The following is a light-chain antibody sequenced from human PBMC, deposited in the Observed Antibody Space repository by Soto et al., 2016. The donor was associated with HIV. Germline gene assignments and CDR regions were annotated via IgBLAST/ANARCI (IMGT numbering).Light chain of an antibody. J-gene: IGKJ3*01. Sequence: DIQMTQSPSSLSASVGDRVTITCRASQGIRNDLGWYQQKPGKAPKRLIHAASTLESGVPSRFSGSGSGTEFTLTISSLQPEDFATYYCQQLDSYLPFTFGPGTKLDI. CDR1: QGIRND. CDR2: AAS. V-gene: IGKV1-17*01. CDR3: QQLDSYLPFT.